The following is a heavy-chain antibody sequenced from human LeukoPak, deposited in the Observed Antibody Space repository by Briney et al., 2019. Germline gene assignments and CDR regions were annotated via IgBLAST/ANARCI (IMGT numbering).Heavy chain of an antibody. CDR3: ARARYYYDSSGYYQFDY. Sequence: SETLSLTCAVYGGSFSGYYWSWIRQPPGKGLEWIGEINHSGSTNYNPSLKSRVTISVDTSKNQFSLKLSSVTAADTAVYYCARARYYYDSSGYYQFDYWGQGTLVTVSS. J-gene: IGHJ4*02. CDR2: INHSGST. D-gene: IGHD3-22*01. V-gene: IGHV4-34*01. CDR1: GGSFSGYY.